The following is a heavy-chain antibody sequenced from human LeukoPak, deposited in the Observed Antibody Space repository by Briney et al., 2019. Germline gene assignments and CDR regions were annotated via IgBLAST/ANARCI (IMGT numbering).Heavy chain of an antibody. D-gene: IGHD3-3*01. CDR2: ISSSSSYI. CDR1: GFTFSSYS. J-gene: IGHJ5*02. V-gene: IGHV3-21*01. CDR3: ARDPNLRFLEWFGWFDP. Sequence: GGSLRLSCAASGFTFSSYSMNWVRQAPGKGLEWVSSISSSSSYIYYADSVKGRFTISRDNAKNSLYLQMNSLRAEDTAMYYCARDPNLRFLEWFGWFDPWGQGTLVTVSS.